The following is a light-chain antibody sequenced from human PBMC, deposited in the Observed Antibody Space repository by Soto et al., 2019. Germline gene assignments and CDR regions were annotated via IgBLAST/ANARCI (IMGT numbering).Light chain of an antibody. V-gene: IGKV3-11*01. CDR2: DAS. CDR1: QSVSRY. Sequence: EIVLTQSPATLSLSPGERATLSCRASQSVSRYLAWYQQKPGQAPRLLIYDASSRATGIPARFSGSGSGPDFTLTITSLEPEDFAVYYCQQRSNWPSTFGGGTKVEI. CDR3: QQRSNWPST. J-gene: IGKJ4*01.